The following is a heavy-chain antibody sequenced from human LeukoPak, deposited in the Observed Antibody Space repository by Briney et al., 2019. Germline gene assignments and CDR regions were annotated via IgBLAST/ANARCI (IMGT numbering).Heavy chain of an antibody. J-gene: IGHJ5*02. CDR2: ISGSGGST. CDR3: AKNLRSGYYRWFDP. V-gene: IGHV3-23*01. Sequence: GGSLRLSCAASGFTFSSYAMSWVRQAPGKGLEWVSAISGSGGSTYYADSVKGRFTISRDNSKNTLYLQMNSLRTEDTAVYYCAKNLRSGYYRWFDPWGQGTLVTVSS. D-gene: IGHD3-22*01. CDR1: GFTFSSYA.